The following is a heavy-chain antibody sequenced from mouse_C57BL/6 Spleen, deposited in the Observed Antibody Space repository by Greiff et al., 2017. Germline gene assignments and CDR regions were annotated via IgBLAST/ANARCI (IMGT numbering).Heavy chain of an antibody. J-gene: IGHJ1*03. CDR2: IDPETGGT. D-gene: IGHD1-1*01. CDR1: GYTFTDYE. Sequence: QVQLKESGAELVRPGASVTLSCKASGYTFTDYEMHWVKQTPVHGLEWIGAIDPETGGTAYNQKFKGKAILTADKSSSTAYMELRSLTSEDSAVYYCTRDYGRSWENWYFDVWGTGTTVTVSS. V-gene: IGHV1-15*01. CDR3: TRDYGRSWENWYFDV.